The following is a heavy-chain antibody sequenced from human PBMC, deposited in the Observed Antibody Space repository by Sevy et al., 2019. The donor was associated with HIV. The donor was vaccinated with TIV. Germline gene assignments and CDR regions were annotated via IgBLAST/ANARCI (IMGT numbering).Heavy chain of an antibody. CDR2: INQDGSTN. Sequence: GGSLRLSCAGSGFSFHAYWMHWVRQAPGKGLEWLANINQDGSTNYYADAVKGRFTISRDNAKNLVYLQMNSLRPEDTSLYCCARAIAAAAGFWGQGTLVTVSS. V-gene: IGHV3-7*01. D-gene: IGHD6-13*01. CDR3: ARAIAAAAGF. CDR1: GFSFHAYW. J-gene: IGHJ4*02.